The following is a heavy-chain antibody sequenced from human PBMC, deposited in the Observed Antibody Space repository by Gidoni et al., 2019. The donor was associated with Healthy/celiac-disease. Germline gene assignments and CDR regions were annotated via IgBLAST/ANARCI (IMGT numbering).Heavy chain of an antibody. V-gene: IGHV3-53*01. Sequence: EVQLVESGGGLIQPGGSLRLSCAASGFTFSSNYMRWVRQAPGKGLEWVSVMYSGGSTYYADSVKGRFTISRDNSKNTLYLQMNSLRAEDTAVYYCAIFPPMTTVTPPGGYWGQGTLVTVSS. CDR1: GFTFSSNY. D-gene: IGHD4-17*01. J-gene: IGHJ4*02. CDR3: AIFPPMTTVTPPGGY. CDR2: MYSGGST.